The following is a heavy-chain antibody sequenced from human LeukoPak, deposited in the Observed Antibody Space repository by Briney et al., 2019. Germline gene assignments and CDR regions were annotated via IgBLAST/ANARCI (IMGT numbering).Heavy chain of an antibody. CDR2: ISGSGGRT. J-gene: IGHJ4*02. Sequence: PGGSLRLSCAASGFTFSSYAMTWVRQAPGKGLEWVSGISGSGGRTYYADYVKSRFTISRDNSKNTLYLHLDDLRADDTAIYYCAKKIGAPHDSSESYFLFDYWGQGTLVTVSS. V-gene: IGHV3-23*01. CDR3: AKKIGAPHDSSESYFLFDY. CDR1: GFTFSSYA. D-gene: IGHD3-22*01.